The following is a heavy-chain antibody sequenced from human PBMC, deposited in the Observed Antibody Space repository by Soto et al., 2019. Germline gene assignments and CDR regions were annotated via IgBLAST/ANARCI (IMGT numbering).Heavy chain of an antibody. V-gene: IGHV3-23*01. CDR2: ISGSGGTT. Sequence: EVQLLESGGGLVLPGGSLRLSCAASGFTFTSYALSGVRQAPGRGLEWVSAISGSGGTTYYADSVKGRFTISRDKSRSALYLQLDSHRVDDTAVYYCASSPTTVRNPLYLDYWGQGALVSVSS. D-gene: IGHD4-17*01. J-gene: IGHJ4*02. CDR3: ASSPTTVRNPLYLDY. CDR1: GFTFTSYA.